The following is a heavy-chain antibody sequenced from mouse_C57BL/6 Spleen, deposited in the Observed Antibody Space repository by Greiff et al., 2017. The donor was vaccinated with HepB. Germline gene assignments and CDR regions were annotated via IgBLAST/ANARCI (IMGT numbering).Heavy chain of an antibody. CDR3: TAHDCYGSSPFAY. J-gene: IGHJ3*01. V-gene: IGHV14-1*01. CDR1: GFNIKDYY. CDR2: IDPEDGDT. Sequence: EVQLQQSGAELVRPGASVKLSCTASGFNIKDYYMHWVKQRPEQGLEWIGRIDPEDGDTEYAPKFQGKATMTADTSSNTAYLQLSSLTSEDTAVYYGTAHDCYGSSPFAYWGQGTLVTVSA. D-gene: IGHD1-1*01.